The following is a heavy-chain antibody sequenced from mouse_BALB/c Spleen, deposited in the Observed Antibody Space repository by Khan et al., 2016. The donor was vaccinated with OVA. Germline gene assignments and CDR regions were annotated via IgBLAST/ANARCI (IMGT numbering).Heavy chain of an antibody. CDR1: GFSLSSYN. V-gene: IGHV2-6-4*01. J-gene: IGHJ2*01. D-gene: IGHD2-14*01. Sequence: VQLVESGPGLVAPSQSLSITCTVSGFSLSSYNIHWVRQPPGKGLEWLGMIWGGGGTDYNSTLISRLSIRKDNSKSQVFLKMNSLQTDDTAMYYCARDYYMYDGYCVVDYWGQGTTVTVSS. CDR3: ARDYYMYDGYCVVDY. CDR2: IWGGGGT.